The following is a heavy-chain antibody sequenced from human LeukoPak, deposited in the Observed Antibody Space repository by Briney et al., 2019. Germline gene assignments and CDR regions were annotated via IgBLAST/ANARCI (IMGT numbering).Heavy chain of an antibody. J-gene: IGHJ4*02. CDR3: VKESEDSSGWATRYYFDY. CDR1: GFTFEDYA. V-gene: IGHV3-9*01. CDR2: VTWNSDNI. Sequence: PGGSLRLSCAASGFTFEDYAMHWVRQAPGKGLEWVAGVTWNSDNIGYAESVRGRFTISRDNAKNSLYLEMDSLRLEDTALYYCVKESEDSSGWATRYYFDYWGQGSLVTVSS. D-gene: IGHD6-19*01.